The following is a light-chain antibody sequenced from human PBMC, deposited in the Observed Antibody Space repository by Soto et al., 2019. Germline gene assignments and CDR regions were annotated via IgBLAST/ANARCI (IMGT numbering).Light chain of an antibody. CDR2: EVT. CDR1: SSDVGRYNY. V-gene: IGLV2-14*01. CDR3: SSHTNRDSWA. Sequence: QSALTQPASVSGSPGQSITISCTGTSSDVGRYNYVSWYQQYPGKAPKLMIYEVTNRPSGVSNRFSGSKSGNTASLTISGLQAEDEADYYCSSHTNRDSWAFGGGTKVTVL. J-gene: IGLJ3*02.